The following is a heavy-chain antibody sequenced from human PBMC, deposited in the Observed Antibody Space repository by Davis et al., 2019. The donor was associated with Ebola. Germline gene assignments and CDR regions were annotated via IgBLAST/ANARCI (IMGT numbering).Heavy chain of an antibody. Sequence: GESLKISCTASGFTFGDYAMSWFRQAPGKGLEWVGFIRSKAYGGTTEYAASVKGRFTISRDDSKSIAYLQMNSLKTEDTAVYHCTRALPVTTMPWGQGTLVTVSS. J-gene: IGHJ5*02. D-gene: IGHD4-17*01. CDR3: TRALPVTTMP. CDR2: IRSKAYGGTT. CDR1: GFTFGDYA. V-gene: IGHV3-49*03.